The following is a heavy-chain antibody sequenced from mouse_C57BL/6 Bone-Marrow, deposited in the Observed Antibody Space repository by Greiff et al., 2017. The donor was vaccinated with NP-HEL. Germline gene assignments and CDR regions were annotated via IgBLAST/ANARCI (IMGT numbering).Heavy chain of an antibody. J-gene: IGHJ3*01. CDR2: IYPGSGNT. V-gene: IGHV1-66*01. CDR3: AKNIYDGYYGDWFAY. Sequence: VMLVESGPELVKPGASVKISCKASGYSFTSYYIHWVKQRPGQGLEWIGWIYPGSGNTKYNEKFKGKATLTADTASSTAYMQLSSLTSEDSAVYYCAKNIYDGYYGDWFAYWGQGTLVTVSA. CDR1: GYSFTSYY. D-gene: IGHD2-3*01.